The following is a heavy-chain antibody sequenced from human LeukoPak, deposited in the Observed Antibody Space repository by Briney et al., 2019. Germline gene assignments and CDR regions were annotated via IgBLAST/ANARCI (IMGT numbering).Heavy chain of an antibody. V-gene: IGHV3-7*01. J-gene: IGHJ3*02. CDR1: GFTFSSYW. CDR3: ARDSGGGGTMMGAFDI. Sequence: GGSLRLSCAVSGFTFSSYWMNWVRQAPGKGLEWVANINQDGSLKYYVDSVKGRFTISRDTAKNSLYLQMNSLRAEDTAVYYCARDSGGGGTMMGAFDIWGQGTMVTVSS. CDR2: INQDGSLK. D-gene: IGHD3-22*01.